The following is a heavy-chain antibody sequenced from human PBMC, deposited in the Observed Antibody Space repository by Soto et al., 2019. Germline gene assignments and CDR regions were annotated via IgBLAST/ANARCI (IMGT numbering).Heavy chain of an antibody. CDR2: ISGSGGST. D-gene: IGHD3-22*01. J-gene: IGHJ4*02. V-gene: IGHV3-23*01. CDR3: AKYYYDSSGYSLRHFDY. CDR1: GFTFSSYA. Sequence: GGSLRLSCAASGFTFSSYAMSWVRQAPGKGLEWVSAISGSGGSTYYADSVKGRFTISRDNSKNTLYLQMNSLRAEDTAVYYCAKYYYDSSGYSLRHFDYWGQGTMVTVSS.